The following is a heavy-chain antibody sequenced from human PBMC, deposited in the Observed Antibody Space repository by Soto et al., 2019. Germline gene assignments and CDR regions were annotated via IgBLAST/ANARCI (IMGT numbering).Heavy chain of an antibody. D-gene: IGHD1-26*01. CDR3: ARDGVGATTFFGYFDY. CDR2: TRHDGSNT. V-gene: IGHV3-33*01. J-gene: IGHJ4*02. Sequence: QVQLVESGGGVVPPGRSLRLSCAASGFTFSGYGMHWVRQAPGQGLEWVAITRHDGSNTYYADSVRGRFTISRDNSKKTLYLQMDSLRAEDTAVYYCARDGVGATTFFGYFDYWGQGTLVTVSS. CDR1: GFTFSGYG.